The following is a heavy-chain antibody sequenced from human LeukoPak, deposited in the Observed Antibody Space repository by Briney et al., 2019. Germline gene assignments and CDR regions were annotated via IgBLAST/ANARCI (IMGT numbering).Heavy chain of an antibody. CDR1: GYTFTSYG. V-gene: IGHV1-69*13. D-gene: IGHD3-9*01. J-gene: IGHJ5*02. CDR2: IIPIFGTA. CDR3: ARDRAPYYDILTGYYGGAWFDP. Sequence: SVKVSCKASGYTFTSYGISWVRQAPGQGLEWMGGIIPIFGTANYAQKFQGRVTITADESTSTAYMELSSLRSEDTAAYYCARDRAPYYDILTGYYGGAWFDPWGQGTLVTVSS.